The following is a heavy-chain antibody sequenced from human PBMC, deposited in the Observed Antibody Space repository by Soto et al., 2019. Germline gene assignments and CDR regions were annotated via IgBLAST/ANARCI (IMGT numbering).Heavy chain of an antibody. J-gene: IGHJ4*02. CDR2: INQDGSEK. V-gene: IGHV3-7*04. CDR1: ESTVSRDW. CDR3: SGGVGDAF. D-gene: IGHD1-26*01. Sequence: EVHLVESGGGLVQTGGSLRLSCAIFESTVSRDWMNWVRQAPGKGLEWVAHINQDGSEKYYVDSVKGRFTISRDNAKKSLYLQVTGLRPADTAMYYGSGGVGDAFWGQGTLVTVSS.